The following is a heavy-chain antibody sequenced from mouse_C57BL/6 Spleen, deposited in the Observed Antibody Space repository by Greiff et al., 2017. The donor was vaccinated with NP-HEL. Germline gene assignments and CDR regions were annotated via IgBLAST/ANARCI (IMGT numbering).Heavy chain of an antibody. D-gene: IGHD2-3*01. Sequence: VQLQQSGAELARPGASVKMSCKASGYTFTSYTMHWVKQRPGQGLEWIGYINPSSGYTKYNQKFKDKATLTADKSSSTAYMQLSSLTSEDSAVYYCASPYDGYFHYYAMDYWGHRTSVTVSS. CDR2: INPSSGYT. CDR3: ASPYDGYFHYYAMDY. J-gene: IGHJ4*01. V-gene: IGHV1-4*01. CDR1: GYTFTSYT.